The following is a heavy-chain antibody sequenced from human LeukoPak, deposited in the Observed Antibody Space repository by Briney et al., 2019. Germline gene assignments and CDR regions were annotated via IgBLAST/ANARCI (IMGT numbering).Heavy chain of an antibody. V-gene: IGHV4-39*07. CDR2: IYLSGST. Sequence: SETLSLTCTVSGGSISSSSYYWGWIRQPPGKGLEWIGYIYLSGSTYYNPSLRSRVTISVDRSKNQFSLKLSSVTAADTAVFYCARASDSSGYYFDYWGQGTLVTVSS. J-gene: IGHJ4*02. CDR3: ARASDSSGYYFDY. D-gene: IGHD3-22*01. CDR1: GGSISSSSYY.